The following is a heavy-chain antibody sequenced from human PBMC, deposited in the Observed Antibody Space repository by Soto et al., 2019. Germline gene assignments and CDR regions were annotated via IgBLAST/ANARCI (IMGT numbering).Heavy chain of an antibody. D-gene: IGHD3-9*01. J-gene: IGHJ6*02. CDR1: GGTFSSYA. Sequence: SVKVSCKASGGTFSSYAISWVRQAPGQGLEWMGGIIPIFGTANYAQKFQGRVTITADESTSTAYMALSSLRSEDTAVYYCARGARVPLRYFDWSSDVWGQGTTVTVSS. CDR3: ARGARVPLRYFDWSSDV. V-gene: IGHV1-69*13. CDR2: IIPIFGTA.